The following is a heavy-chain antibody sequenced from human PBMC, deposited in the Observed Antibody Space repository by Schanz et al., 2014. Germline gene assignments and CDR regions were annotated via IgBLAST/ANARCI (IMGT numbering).Heavy chain of an antibody. V-gene: IGHV3-30*19. Sequence: QVQMVESGGGVVQPGRSLRLSCAASGFAFSVYGMHWVRQAPGKGLEWVAVISYDGSNKYYADSVKGRFTISRDNSKNTLYLQMNTLRAEDTAVFYCARDGDRFYHNYYMDVWGKGTTVTVS. D-gene: IGHD4-17*01. CDR1: GFAFSVYG. CDR2: ISYDGSNK. CDR3: ARDGDRFYHNYYMDV. J-gene: IGHJ6*03.